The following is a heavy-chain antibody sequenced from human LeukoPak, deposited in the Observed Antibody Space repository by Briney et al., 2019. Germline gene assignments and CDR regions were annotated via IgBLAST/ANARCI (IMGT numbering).Heavy chain of an antibody. D-gene: IGHD5-12*01. Sequence: TSETLSLTCAVYGGSFSGYYWSWIRQPPGKGLEWIGEINHSGSTNYDPSLKSRVTMSVDTSKNQFSLKLSSVTAADTAVYYCARVGDGYNGGYYFDYWGQGTLVTVSS. J-gene: IGHJ4*02. CDR2: INHSGST. CDR3: ARVGDGYNGGYYFDY. CDR1: GGSFSGYY. V-gene: IGHV4-34*01.